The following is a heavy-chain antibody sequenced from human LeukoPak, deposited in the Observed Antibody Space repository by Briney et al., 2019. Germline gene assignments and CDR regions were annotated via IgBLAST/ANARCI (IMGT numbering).Heavy chain of an antibody. J-gene: IGHJ4*02. CDR1: GGSISSYY. D-gene: IGHD3-22*01. Sequence: SETLSLTCAVSGGSISSYYWSWIRQPAGKGLEWIGRIYTSGSTNYNPSLKSRVTMSVDTSKIQFSLKLSSVTAADTAVYYCARVRYYDSSGYYPLFDYWGQGTLVTVSS. V-gene: IGHV4-4*07. CDR3: ARVRYYDSSGYYPLFDY. CDR2: IYTSGST.